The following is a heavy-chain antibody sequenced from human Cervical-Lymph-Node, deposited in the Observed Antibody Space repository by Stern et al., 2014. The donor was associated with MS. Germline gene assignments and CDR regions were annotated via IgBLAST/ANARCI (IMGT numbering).Heavy chain of an antibody. V-gene: IGHV7-4-1*02. CDR3: ARPNDSSGLFDQ. CDR1: GYTFNNYA. CDR2: ISPNTGDP. Sequence: VQLEESGSELKKPGASVKVSCKASGYTFNNYAMNWVRQAPGQGLEWMGWISPNTGDPDYAQGFTGRFVFSMDTSVSTAYLQITSLKAEDTAVYYCARPNDSSGLFDQWGQGTLVTVSS. D-gene: IGHD6-19*01. J-gene: IGHJ5*02.